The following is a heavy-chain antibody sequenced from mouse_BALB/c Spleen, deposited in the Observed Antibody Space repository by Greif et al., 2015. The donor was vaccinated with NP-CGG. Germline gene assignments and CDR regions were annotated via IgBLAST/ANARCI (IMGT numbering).Heavy chain of an antibody. CDR1: GFTFSDYY. J-gene: IGHJ1*01. V-gene: IGHV5-4*02. Sequence: EVQLVESGGGLVKPGGSLKLSCAASGFTFSDYYMYWVRQTPEKRLEWVATISDGGSYTYYPDSVKGRFTISRDNAKNNLYLQMSSLKSEDTAMYYCARGDYGSSGYWYFDVWGAGTTVTVSS. CDR2: ISDGGSYT. D-gene: IGHD1-1*01. CDR3: ARGDYGSSGYWYFDV.